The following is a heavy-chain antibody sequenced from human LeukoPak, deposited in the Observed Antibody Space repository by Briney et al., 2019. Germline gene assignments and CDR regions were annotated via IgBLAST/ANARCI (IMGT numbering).Heavy chain of an antibody. V-gene: IGHV4-39*01. CDR3: ARHPAYCGGDCP. D-gene: IGHD2-21*01. CDR1: GGSITTNDYY. J-gene: IGHJ5*02. Sequence: SETLSLNCTVSGGSITTNDYYWGWIRQPPGKGLEFTGSMYYTGRTYYNPSLKSRVTISVDTSKNQFSLRRSFVTAADTAVYYCARHPAYCGGDCPWGQGTLVTVSS. CDR2: MYYTGRT.